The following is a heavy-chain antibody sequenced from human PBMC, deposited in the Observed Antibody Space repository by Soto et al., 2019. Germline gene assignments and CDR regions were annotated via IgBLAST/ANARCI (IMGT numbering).Heavy chain of an antibody. CDR2: IWYDGSNK. CDR1: GFTFSSYG. Sequence: GGSLRLSCAASGFTFSSYGMHWVRQAPGKGLEWVAVIWYDGSNKYYADSVKGRFTISRDNSKNTLYLQMNSLRAEDTAVYYCARDYPIVVVPAADNWFDPWGQGTLVTVSS. D-gene: IGHD2-2*01. V-gene: IGHV3-33*01. CDR3: ARDYPIVVVPAADNWFDP. J-gene: IGHJ5*02.